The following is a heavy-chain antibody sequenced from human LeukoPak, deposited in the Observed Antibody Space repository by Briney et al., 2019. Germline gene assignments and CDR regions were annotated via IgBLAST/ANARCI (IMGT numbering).Heavy chain of an antibody. J-gene: IGHJ6*02. CDR2: INTNTGNP. V-gene: IGHV7-4-1*02. CDR3: ARVLAAAGMYYYYGMDV. CDR1: GYTFTSYA. D-gene: IGHD6-13*01. Sequence: ASVKVSCKASGYTFTSYAMNWVRQAPGQGLEWMGWINTNTGNPTYAQGFTGRFVFSLDTSVSTAYLQISSLKAEDTAVYYCARVLAAAGMYYYYGMDVWGQGTTVTVSS.